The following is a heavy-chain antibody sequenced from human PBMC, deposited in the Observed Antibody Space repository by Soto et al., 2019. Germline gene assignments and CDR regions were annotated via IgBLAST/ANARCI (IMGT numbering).Heavy chain of an antibody. D-gene: IGHD2-2*01. J-gene: IGHJ3*02. Sequence: GGSLRLSCAASGFTFSSYAMSWVRQAPGKGLEWVSAISGSGGSTYYADSVKGRFTISRDNSKNTLYLQMNSLRAEDTAVYYCAKVGYCSSTSCYSPNAFDIWGQGTMVTVSS. V-gene: IGHV3-23*01. CDR1: GFTFSSYA. CDR2: ISGSGGST. CDR3: AKVGYCSSTSCYSPNAFDI.